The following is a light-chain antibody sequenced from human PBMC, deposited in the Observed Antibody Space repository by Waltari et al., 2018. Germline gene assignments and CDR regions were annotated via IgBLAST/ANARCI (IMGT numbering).Light chain of an antibody. V-gene: IGLV2-23*01. Sequence: QSALTQPASVSGSPGQPITISCTGTSSDVGSYSLVSWYRQHPGEAPRVMICEDTKRPAGVSNRFSGSKSGNTASLTISGLQAEDEADYYCVSYPVTNTWLFGGGTKLTVL. CDR2: EDT. J-gene: IGLJ3*02. CDR1: SSDVGSYSL. CDR3: VSYPVTNTWL.